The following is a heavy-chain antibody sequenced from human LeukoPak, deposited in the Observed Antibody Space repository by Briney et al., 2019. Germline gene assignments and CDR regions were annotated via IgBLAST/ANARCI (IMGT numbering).Heavy chain of an antibody. CDR1: GYTFTGYY. V-gene: IGHV1-2*02. CDR2: INANRGGT. D-gene: IGHD6-19*01. J-gene: IGHJ4*02. CDR3: ARDGHTSGWEDFDY. Sequence: ASVKVSCKASGYTFTGYYMHWVRQAPGQGLEWMGWINANRGGTKYAQKFQGRVTMTRDTSISTACMELSSLRSDDTALYYCARDGHTSGWEDFDYWGQGTLVTVSS.